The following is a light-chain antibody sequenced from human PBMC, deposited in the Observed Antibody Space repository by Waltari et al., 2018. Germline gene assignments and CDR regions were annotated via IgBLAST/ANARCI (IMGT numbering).Light chain of an antibody. CDR2: AAS. V-gene: IGKV1-27*01. CDR3: QDYGSAPYS. CDR1: HGIANY. Sequence: DIRMTQSPPSLSAFVGDRVTISCRASHGIANYLAWYQQKPGKGPELLIYAASTVQAGVPSRFSGSGSGTDFTLTISSLQPEDVGSYYCQDYGSAPYSFGPGTKVEI. J-gene: IGKJ2*03.